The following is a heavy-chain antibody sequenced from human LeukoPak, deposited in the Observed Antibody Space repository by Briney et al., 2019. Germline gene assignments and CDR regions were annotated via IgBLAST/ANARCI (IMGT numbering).Heavy chain of an antibody. J-gene: IGHJ6*02. D-gene: IGHD5-24*01. CDR1: GGSISSYY. CDR3: ARDAATSPYYYYGMDV. V-gene: IGHV4-59*01. CDR2: IYYSGST. Sequence: SETLSLTCTVSGGSISSYYWGWIRQPPGKGLEWIGYIYYSGSTNYNPSLKSRVTISVDTSKNQFSLKLSSVTAADTAVYYCARDAATSPYYYYGMDVWGQGTTVTVSS.